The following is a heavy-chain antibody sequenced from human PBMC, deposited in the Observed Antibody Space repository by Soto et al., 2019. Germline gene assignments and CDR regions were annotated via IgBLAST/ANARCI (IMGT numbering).Heavy chain of an antibody. Sequence: QVQLVQSGAEVKKPGASVKVSCKASGYTFTGYYMHWVRQAPGQGLEWMGWINPNSGGTNYAQKFQGRVTMTRDTSISTAYMELSRMRSDDTAVYYCAREGQGSDIVLMVYAPWGKNWFDPWVQGTLVTVSS. D-gene: IGHD2-8*01. V-gene: IGHV1-2*02. CDR1: GYTFTGYY. CDR3: AREGQGSDIVLMVYAPWGKNWFDP. CDR2: INPNSGGT. J-gene: IGHJ5*02.